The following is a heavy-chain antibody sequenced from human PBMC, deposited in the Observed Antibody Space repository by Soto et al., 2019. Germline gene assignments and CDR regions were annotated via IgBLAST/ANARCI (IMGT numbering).Heavy chain of an antibody. CDR3: AREEYSYGHNWFDH. Sequence: XSVKCSCKASVYTFTSYGISWVRQAPGQGLEWMGWISAYNGNTNYAQKLQGRVTMTTDTSTSTAYMELRSLRSDDTAVYYCAREEYSYGHNWFDHWGQGTLVTVSS. CDR1: VYTFTSYG. J-gene: IGHJ5*02. D-gene: IGHD5-18*01. V-gene: IGHV1-18*04. CDR2: ISAYNGNT.